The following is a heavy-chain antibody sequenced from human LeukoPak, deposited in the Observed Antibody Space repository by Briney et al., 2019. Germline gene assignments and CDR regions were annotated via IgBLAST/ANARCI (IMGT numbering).Heavy chain of an antibody. D-gene: IGHD3-3*01. CDR2: IWYDGSNK. Sequence: GGSLRLSCAASGFIFSSYGMHWVRQAPGKGLEWVAIIWYDGSNKYYADSVKGRFTISRDNSKNTLYLQMNSLRAEDTAVYYCARSGHYYYGMDVWGQGTTVTVSS. V-gene: IGHV3-33*01. J-gene: IGHJ6*02. CDR3: ARSGHYYYGMDV. CDR1: GFIFSSYG.